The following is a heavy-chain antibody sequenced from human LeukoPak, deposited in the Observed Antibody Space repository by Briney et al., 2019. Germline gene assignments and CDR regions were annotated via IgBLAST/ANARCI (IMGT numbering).Heavy chain of an antibody. D-gene: IGHD2-15*01. CDR1: GGSFSGYY. V-gene: IGHV4-34*01. Sequence: PSETLSLTCAVYGGSFSGYYWSWIRQPPGKGLEWIGEINHSGSTNYNPSLKSRVTISVDTSKNQFSLKLSSVTAADTAVYYCARVGAPSGVIDPWGQGTLVTVSS. CDR2: INHSGST. CDR3: ARVGAPSGVIDP. J-gene: IGHJ5*02.